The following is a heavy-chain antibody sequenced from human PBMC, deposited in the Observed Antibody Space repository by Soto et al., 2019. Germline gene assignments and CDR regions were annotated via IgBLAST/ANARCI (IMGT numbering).Heavy chain of an antibody. Sequence: QVQLVESGGGVVQPGRSLRLSCAASGFTLSSYGMHWVRQAPGKGLEWVAVIWYDGDKKYYADSVKVRFTISRDESKNTVYLPMSSLRGEDTGVYYCARGSAGSESVVVVPAIDFYSFETWGQGTLVSVSS. J-gene: IGHJ4*02. CDR1: GFTLSSYG. D-gene: IGHD2-15*01. CDR3: ARGSAGSESVVVVPAIDFYSFET. V-gene: IGHV3-33*01. CDR2: IWYDGDKK.